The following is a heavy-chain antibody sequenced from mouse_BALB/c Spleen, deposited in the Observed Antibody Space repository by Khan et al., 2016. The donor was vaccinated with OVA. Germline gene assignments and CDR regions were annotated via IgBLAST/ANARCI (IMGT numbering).Heavy chain of an antibody. CDR1: GYTFTDFY. D-gene: IGHD1-2*01. CDR3: ARRNYFCYTCAY. CDR2: ISPGSGDT. J-gene: IGHJ3*01. V-gene: IGHV1-77*01. Sequence: QVQLQQSGAELARPGASVKLSCKASGYTFTDFYINWVKQRTGQGLEWIGEISPGSGDTFYTARFKDKATLTAETSSTTAYMQLSSLTSAASAVSFCARRNYFCYTCAYWGQGTLVTVSA.